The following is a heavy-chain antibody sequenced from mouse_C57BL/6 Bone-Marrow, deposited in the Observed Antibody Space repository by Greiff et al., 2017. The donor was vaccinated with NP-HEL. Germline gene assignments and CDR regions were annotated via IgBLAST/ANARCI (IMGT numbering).Heavy chain of an antibody. CDR2: IDPSDSYT. J-gene: IGHJ4*01. D-gene: IGHD1-1*01. Sequence: QVQLQQPGAELVMPGASVKLSCKASGYTFTSYWMHWVKQRPGQGLEWIGEIDPSDSYTNYNQKFKGKSTLTVDKSSSTAYMQLSSLTSEDSAVYYCARSNYYGSSPYYYAMDYWGQGTSVTVSS. CDR3: ARSNYYGSSPYYYAMDY. V-gene: IGHV1-69*01. CDR1: GYTFTSYW.